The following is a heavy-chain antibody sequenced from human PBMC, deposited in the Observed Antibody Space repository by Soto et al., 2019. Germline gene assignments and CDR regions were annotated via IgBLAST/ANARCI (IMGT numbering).Heavy chain of an antibody. J-gene: IGHJ4*02. CDR1: GFTFSSYG. CDR2: ISDTGSSH. Sequence: GGSLRLSCVGSGFTFSSYGMHWVRQAPGKGLECVAVISDTGSSHYYAASVEGRFTISRENSKNTLSLHMDRLRVGDTAVYYCAKDRGGDCPDNSCYFGADYWGQGTPVTVSS. D-gene: IGHD2-2*01. CDR3: AKDRGGDCPDNSCYFGADY. V-gene: IGHV3-30*18.